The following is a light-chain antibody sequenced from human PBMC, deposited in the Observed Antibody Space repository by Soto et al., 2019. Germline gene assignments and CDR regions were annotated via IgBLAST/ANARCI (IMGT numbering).Light chain of an antibody. CDR1: SSDVGGYDY. CDR3: AAWDDSLSGPYA. CDR2: EVT. J-gene: IGLJ1*01. Sequence: QSVLTQPPSASGSPGQSVTISCTGTSSDVGGYDYVSWYQQHPGKAPKLMIYEVTIRPSGVSDRFSGSKSGNTASLTVSGLQAEDEADYYCAAWDDSLSGPYAFGTGTKATVL. V-gene: IGLV2-8*01.